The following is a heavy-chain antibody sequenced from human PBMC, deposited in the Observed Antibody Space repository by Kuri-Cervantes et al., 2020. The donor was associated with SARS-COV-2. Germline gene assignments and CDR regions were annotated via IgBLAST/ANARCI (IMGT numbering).Heavy chain of an antibody. CDR3: TTHLRFLEWFLDY. V-gene: IGHV3-15*01. J-gene: IGHJ4*02. CDR2: IKSKTDGGTT. D-gene: IGHD3-3*01. Sequence: GESLKISCTASGFTFGDYAMSWVRQAPGKGLEWVGRIKSKTDGGTTDYAAPVKGRFTISRDDSKNTLYLQMNSLKTEDTAVYYCTTHLRFLEWFLDYWGQGTLVTVSS. CDR1: GFTFGDYA.